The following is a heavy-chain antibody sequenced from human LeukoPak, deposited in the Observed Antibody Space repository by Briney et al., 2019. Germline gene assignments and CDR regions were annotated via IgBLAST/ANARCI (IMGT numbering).Heavy chain of an antibody. D-gene: IGHD3-22*01. Sequence: GGSLRLSCAASGFTFSTYGMHWVRQAPGRGLEWVAFIRYDGTNEYYADSVKSRFTISRDNSKNTLYLQMNSLRADDTAVYYCAKGLRYYDSTGYPGWGQGTLVTVSS. J-gene: IGHJ4*02. V-gene: IGHV3-30*02. CDR3: AKGLRYYDSTGYPG. CDR1: GFTFSTYG. CDR2: IRYDGTNE.